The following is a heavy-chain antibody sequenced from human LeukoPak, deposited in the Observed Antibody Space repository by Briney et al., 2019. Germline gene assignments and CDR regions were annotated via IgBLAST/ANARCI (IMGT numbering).Heavy chain of an antibody. CDR1: GYTFTDYH. CDR2: INPNSGDT. V-gene: IGHV1-2*02. CDR3: ATLVAHLDY. J-gene: IGHJ4*02. Sequence: AASVKVSCKAFGYTFTDYHMHWVRQAPGQGLEWMGWINPNSGDTNYAQKFQGRVTMTRDTTISTAYMELSRLRSDDTAVFYCATLVAHLDYWGQGTLVTVSS. D-gene: IGHD5-12*01.